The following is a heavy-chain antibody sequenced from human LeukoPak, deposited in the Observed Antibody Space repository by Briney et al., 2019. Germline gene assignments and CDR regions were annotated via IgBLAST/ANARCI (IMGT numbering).Heavy chain of an antibody. CDR1: GFAFNTYA. V-gene: IGHV3-33*01. D-gene: IGHD3-9*01. CDR2: IWHDGSHK. Sequence: GGSLRLSCAASGFAFNTYAMHWVRQAPGQGLEWVALIWHDGSHKFYSNSVRGQFTISRDNAKNSLYLQMNSLRAEDTAVYYCARDMVYDILTGYYETPLLFDYWGQGTLVTVSS. CDR3: ARDMVYDILTGYYETPLLFDY. J-gene: IGHJ4*02.